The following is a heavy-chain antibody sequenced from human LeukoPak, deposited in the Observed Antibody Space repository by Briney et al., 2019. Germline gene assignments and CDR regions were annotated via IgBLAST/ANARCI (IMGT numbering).Heavy chain of an antibody. CDR1: GGSFSGYY. CDR2: IYYSGST. J-gene: IGHJ6*02. V-gene: IGHV4-39*01. Sequence: SETLSLTCAVYGGSFSGYYWGWIRQPPGKGLEWIGSIYYSGSTYYNPSLKSRVTISVDTSKNQFSLKLSSVTAADTAVYYCATSDAYYYYGMDVWGQGTTVTVSS. D-gene: IGHD6-6*01. CDR3: ATSDAYYYYGMDV.